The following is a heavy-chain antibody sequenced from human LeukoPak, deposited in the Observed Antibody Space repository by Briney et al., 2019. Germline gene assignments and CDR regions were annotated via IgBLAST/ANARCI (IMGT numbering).Heavy chain of an antibody. J-gene: IGHJ4*02. Sequence: PGGSLRLSCAASGFTFSSYAMHWVRQAPGKGLEWVAVISYDGSNKYCADSVKGRFTISRDNSKNTLYLQMNSLRAEDTAVYYCASASVYSSSWYPDYWGQGTLVTVSS. CDR3: ASASVYSSSWYPDY. V-gene: IGHV3-30*01. CDR1: GFTFSSYA. D-gene: IGHD6-13*01. CDR2: ISYDGSNK.